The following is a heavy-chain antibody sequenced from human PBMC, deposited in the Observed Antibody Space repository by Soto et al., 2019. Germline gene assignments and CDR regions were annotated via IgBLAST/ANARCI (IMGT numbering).Heavy chain of an antibody. CDR1: GGSMTGYF. Sequence: QVQLQESGPGLVKPSETLSLTCTVSGGSMTGYFWSWIRQPAGKALEWIGHAYNTGNTAYKPSLASRITMPVDTSKRQFSLKVKSATAAGTAVYYCARTHWVSGTEYWGQGILVTVSS. V-gene: IGHV4-4*07. CDR2: AYNTGNT. J-gene: IGHJ4*02. CDR3: ARTHWVSGTEY. D-gene: IGHD6-19*01.